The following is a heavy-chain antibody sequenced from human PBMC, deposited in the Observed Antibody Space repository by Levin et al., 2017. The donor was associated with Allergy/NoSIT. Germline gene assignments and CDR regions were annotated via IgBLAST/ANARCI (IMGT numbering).Heavy chain of an antibody. CDR3: ARDNDFWSGYHYYGMDV. V-gene: IGHV4-59*01. Sequence: SSETLSLTCTVSGASITSYYWGWIRQPPGKGLEWIGYFYYGGSSKYNPSLKSRITMSIDTSKNQFSLKVSSVTAADTAVYYCARDNDFWSGYHYYGMDVWGQGTTVTVSS. CDR2: FYYGGSS. CDR1: GASITSYY. J-gene: IGHJ6*02. D-gene: IGHD3-3*01.